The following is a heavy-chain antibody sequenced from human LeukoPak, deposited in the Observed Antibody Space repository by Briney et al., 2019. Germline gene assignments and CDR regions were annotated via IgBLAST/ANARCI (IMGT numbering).Heavy chain of an antibody. Sequence: RAGGSLRLSCAASGFTFSSYDMHWVRQATGKGLEWVSAIGTAGDTYYPGSVKGRFTISRENAKNSLYLQMNSLRAGDTAVYYCARAIAVAGVFRDAFDIWGQGTMVTVSS. J-gene: IGHJ3*02. CDR1: GFTFSSYD. CDR2: IGTAGDT. CDR3: ARAIAVAGVFRDAFDI. D-gene: IGHD6-19*01. V-gene: IGHV3-13*01.